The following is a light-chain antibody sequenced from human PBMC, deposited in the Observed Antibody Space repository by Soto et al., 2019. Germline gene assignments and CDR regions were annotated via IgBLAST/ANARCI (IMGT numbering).Light chain of an antibody. Sequence: QSAVAQPASVSGSPGQSITISCTGTRSDVGGYNYVSWYQQHPGKAPKLMIYEVSNRPSGVSNRFSGSKSGNTASLTISGVQAEDEADYYCSSYTSSRTIYVFGTGNKVTVL. V-gene: IGLV2-14*01. CDR1: RSDVGGYNY. CDR2: EVS. J-gene: IGLJ1*01. CDR3: SSYTSSRTIYV.